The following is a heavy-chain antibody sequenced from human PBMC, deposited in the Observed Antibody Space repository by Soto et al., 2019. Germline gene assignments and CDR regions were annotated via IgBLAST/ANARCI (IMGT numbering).Heavy chain of an antibody. V-gene: IGHV4-31*03. CDR2: IYYSGST. Sequence: SETLSLTCTVSGGSISSGGYYWSWIRQHPGKGLEWIGYIYYSGSTYYNPSLKSRVTISVDTSKNQFSLKLSSVTAADTAVYYCARVPLRRLGSSGGMDVWRQGTTVTVSS. J-gene: IGHJ6*02. D-gene: IGHD5-12*01. CDR1: GGSISSGGYY. CDR3: ARVPLRRLGSSGGMDV.